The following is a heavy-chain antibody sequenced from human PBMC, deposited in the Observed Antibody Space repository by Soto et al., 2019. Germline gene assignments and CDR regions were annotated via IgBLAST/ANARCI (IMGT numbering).Heavy chain of an antibody. CDR3: AKNGQPPYYYYGMDV. Sequence: QGQLVQSGPEVKKPGASVKVPCKASGYTFSRYGISWVRQAPGQGLEWMGWISGYNGDTKYAQKVQGRVTMTIDTSTYTAYMELRSLTSDDTAIYYCAKNGQPPYYYYGMDVWGQGTTVTVSS. J-gene: IGHJ6*02. CDR2: ISGYNGDT. D-gene: IGHD2-8*01. CDR1: GYTFSRYG. V-gene: IGHV1-18*01.